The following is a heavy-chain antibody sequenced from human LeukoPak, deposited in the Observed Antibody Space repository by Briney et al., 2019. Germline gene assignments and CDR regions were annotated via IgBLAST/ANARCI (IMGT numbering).Heavy chain of an antibody. D-gene: IGHD5-18*01. CDR2: ISGSGGST. J-gene: IGHJ4*02. Sequence: GGPLRLSCAASGFTFSSYAMSWVRQAPGKGLEWVSAISGSGGSTYYADSVKGRLTISRDNSKNTLYLQMNSLRAEDTAVYYCAKDREARGYSYGVFDYWGQGTLVTVSS. CDR3: AKDREARGYSYGVFDY. V-gene: IGHV3-23*01. CDR1: GFTFSSYA.